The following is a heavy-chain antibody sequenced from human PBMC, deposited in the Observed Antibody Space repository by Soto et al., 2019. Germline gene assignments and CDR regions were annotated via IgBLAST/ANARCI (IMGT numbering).Heavy chain of an antibody. CDR2: IYHSGTA. V-gene: IGHV4-4*02. Sequence: PSETLSLTCAVSGGSVSSTNWWTWVRQSPGKGVEWIGEIYHSGTATYNPSLRGRVTISVDRSKNQFSLKLSSVTAADTAVYYCARVPGPWGQGTLVTVS. CDR3: ARVPGP. J-gene: IGHJ5*02. D-gene: IGHD7-27*01. CDR1: GGSVSSTNW.